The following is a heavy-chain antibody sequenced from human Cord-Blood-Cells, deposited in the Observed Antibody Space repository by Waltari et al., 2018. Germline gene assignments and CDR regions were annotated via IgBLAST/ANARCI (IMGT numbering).Heavy chain of an antibody. Sequence: QVQLQESGPGLVKPSETLSLTCTVSGGSISSYYWSWIRQPPGKGLEWIGYIYYSGSTNYNPSLKSRVTISVDTSKNQFSLKLSSVTAADTAVYYCATGALNSGSYWFDPWGQGTLVTVSS. J-gene: IGHJ5*02. CDR3: ATGALNSGSYWFDP. CDR2: IYYSGST. V-gene: IGHV4-59*01. D-gene: IGHD1-26*01. CDR1: GGSISSYY.